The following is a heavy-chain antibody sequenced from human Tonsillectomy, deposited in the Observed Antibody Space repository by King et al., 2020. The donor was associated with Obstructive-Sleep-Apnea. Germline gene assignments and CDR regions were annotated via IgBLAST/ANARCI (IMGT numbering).Heavy chain of an antibody. CDR1: GFSLSNARMG. V-gene: IGHV2-26*01. D-gene: IGHD6-13*01. CDR3: ARIRGLAAARDLLGDWYFDL. J-gene: IGHJ2*01. Sequence: VTLKESGPVLVKPTETLTLTCTVSGFSLSNARMGVSWIRQPPGKALEWLAHIFSNDEKSYSTSLKSRLTISKDTSKSQVVLTMTNMGPVDTATYYCARIRGLAAARDLLGDWYFDLWGRGTLVTVTS. CDR2: IFSNDEK.